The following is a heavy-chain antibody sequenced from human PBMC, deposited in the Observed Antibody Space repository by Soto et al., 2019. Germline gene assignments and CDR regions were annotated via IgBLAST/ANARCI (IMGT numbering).Heavy chain of an antibody. J-gene: IGHJ4*02. CDR2: ISYDGTKI. CDR3: VKEDGVGLLDY. V-gene: IGHV3-30*18. CDR1: GFTFSTYG. Sequence: GGSLRLSCTASGFTFSTYGMHWVRQAPGKGLEWVALISYDGTKISYADSVKGRFTISRDNSKSMLFLQMSGLRVDDTAIYYCVKEDGVGLLDYWGQGTLVTVSS. D-gene: IGHD3-3*01.